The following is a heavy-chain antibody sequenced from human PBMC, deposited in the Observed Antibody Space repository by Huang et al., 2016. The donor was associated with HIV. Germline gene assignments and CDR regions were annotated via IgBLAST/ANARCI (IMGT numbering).Heavy chain of an antibody. D-gene: IGHD3-9*01. CDR1: GGAFSGHY. Sequence: QVRLHQWGTGVLKPSETLSLKCAVYGGAFSGHYWTWSRQAPGKGLEWIGGVEHRGTPSSNPSLKSRLTLSVDTSKSQFYLNLTSVTATDTATYYCARPRMTEGNSDSTWSFFDSWGQGTLVIVSS. V-gene: IGHV4-34*01. CDR3: ARPRMTEGNSDSTWSFFDS. J-gene: IGHJ4*02. CDR2: VEHRGTP.